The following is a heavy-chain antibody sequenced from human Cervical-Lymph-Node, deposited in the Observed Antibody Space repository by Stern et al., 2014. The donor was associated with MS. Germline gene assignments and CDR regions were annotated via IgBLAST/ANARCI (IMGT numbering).Heavy chain of an antibody. CDR1: GYTFTGNY. J-gene: IGHJ6*02. CDR2: INTNSGDT. V-gene: IGHV1-2*06. Sequence: VQLVESGAEVKKPGASVKVSCKASGYTFTGNYIHWVRQAPGQGPEWMGRINTNSGDTNYAQKHQSRVTMTRDTSTTTAYMELTRLRSDDTAVYYCARSTRGLDVWGLGTTVTVSS. CDR3: ARSTRGLDV.